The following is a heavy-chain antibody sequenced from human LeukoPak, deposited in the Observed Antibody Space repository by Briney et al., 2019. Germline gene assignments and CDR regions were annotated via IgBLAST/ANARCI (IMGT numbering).Heavy chain of an antibody. CDR2: INPNTGGT. D-gene: IGHD3-9*01. Sequence: ASVKVSCKASGYTFIGYYIHWVRQAPGQGLEWMGRINPNTGGTNYAQKLQGRVTMTTDTSTSTAYMELRSLRSDDTAVYYCARDRIGNYDILTGYPGYDYWGQGTLVTVSS. CDR3: ARDRIGNYDILTGYPGYDY. J-gene: IGHJ4*02. CDR1: GYTFIGYY. V-gene: IGHV1-2*02.